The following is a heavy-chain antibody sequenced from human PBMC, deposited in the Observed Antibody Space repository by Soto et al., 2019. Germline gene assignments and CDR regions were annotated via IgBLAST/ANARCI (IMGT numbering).Heavy chain of an antibody. J-gene: IGHJ6*02. CDR2: IYPGDSDT. CDR1: GYTFTNYW. V-gene: IGHV5-51*01. CDR3: AASIFYYGMDV. Sequence: PGESLKISCKGSGYTFTNYWIGWVRQMPGKGPESMGIIYPGDSDTKYNPSFQGQVTISADKSITTTYLQWSSLKASDTAIYYCAASIFYYGMDVWGQGTTGTVSS.